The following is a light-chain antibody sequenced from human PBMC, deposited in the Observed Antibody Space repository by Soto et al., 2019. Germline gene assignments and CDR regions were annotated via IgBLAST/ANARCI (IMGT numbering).Light chain of an antibody. CDR2: AAS. CDR1: QSISTY. CDR3: QQYDNSPLIT. V-gene: IGKV1-39*01. Sequence: DIQMTQSPSSLSASVGDRVTITCRASQSISTYLNWYQQKPGKAPKLLIYAASSLQSGVPSRFSGSGSGTDFTLTISSLQPEDFAVYYCQQYDNSPLITFGQGTRLEIK. J-gene: IGKJ5*01.